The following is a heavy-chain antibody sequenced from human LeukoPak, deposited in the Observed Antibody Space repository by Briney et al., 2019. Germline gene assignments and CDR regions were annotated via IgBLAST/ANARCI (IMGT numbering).Heavy chain of an antibody. CDR3: VREGSGGYFDY. J-gene: IGHJ4*02. Sequence: ASVKVSCKASGYTFTGYYMHWVRQAPGQGLEWVGRIAPSVDTTNYAQKFRGRVTMTRDTSTSTVYMELSSLRSDDTAIYYCVREGSGGYFDYWGQGTLVTVSS. D-gene: IGHD2-8*02. V-gene: IGHV1-46*01. CDR2: IAPSVDTT. CDR1: GYTFTGYY.